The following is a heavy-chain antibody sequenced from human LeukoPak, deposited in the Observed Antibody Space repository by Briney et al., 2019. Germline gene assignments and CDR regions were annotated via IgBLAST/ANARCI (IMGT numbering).Heavy chain of an antibody. CDR3: ARDKYDFDY. J-gene: IGHJ4*02. V-gene: IGHV4-59*01. CDR2: IYYSGST. D-gene: IGHD2-2*01. Sequence: PPETLSLTCTVSGGSISSYYWSWIRQPPGKGLEWIGYIYYSGSTNYNPSLKSRVTIPVDTSTNQFSLKLSSVTAADTAVYYCARDKYDFDYWGQGTLVTVSS. CDR1: GGSISSYY.